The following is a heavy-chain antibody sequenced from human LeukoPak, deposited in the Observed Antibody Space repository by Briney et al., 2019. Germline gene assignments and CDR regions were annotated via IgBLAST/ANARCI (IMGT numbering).Heavy chain of an antibody. CDR1: GGTFSGYY. Sequence: SETLSLTCAGYGGTFSGYYWAWIRQPPGKGLEWIGEINHSGSTNYSPSLKSRVTISIDTSKNHFSLKLSSVTAADTAVYYCAKSYNRVEFVYYWGQGTLVTVSS. CDR2: INHSGST. CDR3: AKSYNRVEFVYY. J-gene: IGHJ4*02. D-gene: IGHD1-14*01. V-gene: IGHV4-34*08.